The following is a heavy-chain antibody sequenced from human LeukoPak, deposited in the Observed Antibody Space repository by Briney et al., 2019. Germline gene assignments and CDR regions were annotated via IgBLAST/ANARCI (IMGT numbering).Heavy chain of an antibody. V-gene: IGHV3-33*01. J-gene: IGHJ6*02. CDR3: ARDFLPFYYFYGMDG. CDR2: IWYDGSNK. Sequence: GGSLRLSCAASGFTFSSYGMHWVRQAPGKGLEWVAVIWYDGSNKYYADSVKGRFTISRDNSKNTLYLQMNSLRAEDTAVYYCARDFLPFYYFYGMDGWGQGTTVTVSS. CDR1: GFTFSSYG.